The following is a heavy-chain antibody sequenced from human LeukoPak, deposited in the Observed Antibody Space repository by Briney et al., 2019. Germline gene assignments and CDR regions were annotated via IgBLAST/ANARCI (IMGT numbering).Heavy chain of an antibody. CDR3: AREIAVAGPFDY. J-gene: IGHJ4*02. CDR1: GVSVSSNSAG. CDR2: TYYRSNWYN. D-gene: IGHD6-19*01. V-gene: IGHV6-1*01. Sequence: KYSQTLSLTCAISGVSVSSNSAGWNWIRQSPSRGLEWLGRTYYRSNWYNDYAESVKGRITINPDTSKNQFSLQLNSVTPEDTAVYYCAREIAVAGPFDYWGQGTLVTVSS.